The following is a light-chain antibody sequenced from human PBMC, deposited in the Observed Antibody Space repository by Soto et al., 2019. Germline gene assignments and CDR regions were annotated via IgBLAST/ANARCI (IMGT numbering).Light chain of an antibody. CDR3: MQALLTPST. J-gene: IGKJ5*01. CDR2: LGS. CDR1: QSLLHSNGYNY. Sequence: DIVMTQSPLSLPVTPGEPASISCRSSQSLLHSNGYNYLDWYLQKPGQSPQLLIYLGSNRASGVHDRFSGSGSGTDFTLKISRVEAEDVGVYYCMQALLTPSTFGQGTRLEIK. V-gene: IGKV2-28*01.